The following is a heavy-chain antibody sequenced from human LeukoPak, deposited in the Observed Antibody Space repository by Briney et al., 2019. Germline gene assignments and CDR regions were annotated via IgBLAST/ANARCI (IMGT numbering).Heavy chain of an antibody. D-gene: IGHD6-13*01. Sequence: GASVKVSCKASGYTFTSYDINWVRQATGQGLEWMGWMNPNSGNTGYAQKFQGRVTMTRNTSISTAYMELSRLRSDDTAVYYCARDLAAAGTSIGFDPWGQGTLVTVSS. CDR3: ARDLAAAGTSIGFDP. CDR1: GYTFTSYD. V-gene: IGHV1-8*01. CDR2: MNPNSGNT. J-gene: IGHJ5*02.